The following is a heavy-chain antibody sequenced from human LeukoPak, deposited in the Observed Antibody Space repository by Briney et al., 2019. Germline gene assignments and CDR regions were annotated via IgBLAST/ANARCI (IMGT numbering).Heavy chain of an antibody. CDR1: GYTFSRYIYG. CDR2: ISPYTGKT. D-gene: IGHD2-2*02. Sequence: ASVKVSCKASGYTFSRYIYGMTWVRQAPGQGLEWMGWISPYTGKTNYARKLQGRVTMTTDTSTATAYMELRSLRSDDTAVYYCARDMGGETADCRNTSCYMDYWGQGTLVTVSS. V-gene: IGHV1-18*01. CDR3: ARDMGGETADCRNTSCYMDY. J-gene: IGHJ4*02.